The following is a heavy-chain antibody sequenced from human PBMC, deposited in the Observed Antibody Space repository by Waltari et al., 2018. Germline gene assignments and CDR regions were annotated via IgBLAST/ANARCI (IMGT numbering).Heavy chain of an antibody. CDR2: IYSGGST. J-gene: IGHJ4*02. V-gene: IGHV3-53*01. CDR3: AREGMVSTNLVDY. D-gene: IGHD2-8*01. Sequence: EVQLVESGGGLIKPGGSLRLSCAASGFTVSSNYMRWVRQAPGNGLEWVSFIYSGGSTYYADSVKGRFTISRDNSKNTLYLQINSLRAEDTAVYYCAREGMVSTNLVDYWGQGTLVTVSS. CDR1: GFTVSSNY.